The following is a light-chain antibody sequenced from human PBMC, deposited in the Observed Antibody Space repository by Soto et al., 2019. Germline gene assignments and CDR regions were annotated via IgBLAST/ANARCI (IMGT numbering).Light chain of an antibody. CDR3: TSYAGTYSFFYV. CDR1: SSDVGAYNY. J-gene: IGLJ1*01. CDR2: EVS. V-gene: IGLV2-8*01. Sequence: QRARSQPPSGSGSPGHSGTISCTRTSSDVGAYNYVSWYQQLPGKAPKLIIYEVSKRPSGVPDRFSGCKSGNTASLTVSGLQAEDEADYYCTSYAGTYSFFYVFGTGTKVTVL.